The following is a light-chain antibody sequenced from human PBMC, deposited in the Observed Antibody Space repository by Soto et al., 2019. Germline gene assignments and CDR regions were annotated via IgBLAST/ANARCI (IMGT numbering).Light chain of an antibody. CDR1: QSGSSN. CDR2: GAS. Sequence: IVMTQSPSTLPVPQAERATLSCRARQSGSSNLAWYQQKPGQAPRLLIYGASTRATGIPARFSGSGSGTDFTLTISSLQSEDFAVYYCQQYDSWSRTFGQGTKVDIK. CDR3: QQYDSWSRT. J-gene: IGKJ1*01. V-gene: IGKV3-15*01.